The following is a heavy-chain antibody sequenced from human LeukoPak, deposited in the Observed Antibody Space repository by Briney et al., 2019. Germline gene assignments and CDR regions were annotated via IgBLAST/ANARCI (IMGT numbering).Heavy chain of an antibody. V-gene: IGHV4-34*01. CDR3: ARPRYCSGGSCSGFDY. J-gene: IGHJ4*02. D-gene: IGHD2-15*01. CDR1: GGSFSGYY. Sequence: PPETLSLTCAVYGGSFSGYYWSWIRQPPGKGLEWIGEVNHSGSTNYNPSLKSRVTISVDTSKNQFSLKLSSVTAADTAVYYCARPRYCSGGSCSGFDYWGQGTLVTVSS. CDR2: VNHSGST.